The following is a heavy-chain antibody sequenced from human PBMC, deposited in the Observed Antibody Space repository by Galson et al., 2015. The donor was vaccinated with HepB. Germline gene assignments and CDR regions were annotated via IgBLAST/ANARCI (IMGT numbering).Heavy chain of an antibody. Sequence: SLRLSCAASGFTFTNAWMSWVRQAPGKGLEWVGRVKSKTDAGTTEYAAPVKGRFTISRDDSKDTLYLQMNSLKTEDTAVYYCTTEIRWEPTINYWGQGTLVSVSS. CDR1: GFTFTNAW. CDR2: VKSKTDAGTT. D-gene: IGHD1-26*01. CDR3: TTEIRWEPTINY. J-gene: IGHJ4*02. V-gene: IGHV3-15*01.